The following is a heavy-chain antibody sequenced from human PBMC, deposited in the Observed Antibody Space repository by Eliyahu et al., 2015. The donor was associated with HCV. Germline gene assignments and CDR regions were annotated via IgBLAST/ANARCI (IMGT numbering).Heavy chain of an antibody. D-gene: IGHD3-3*01. Sequence: QVQLVESGGGLVKPGGSLRLSCAASGFTFSDYYMSCTRQAPGKGLEWVSYISSSSSYTNYADSVKGRFTISRDNAKNSLYLQMNSLRAEDTAVYYCARVNITIFGVVIKLPRYYFDYWGQGTLVTVSS. CDR3: ARVNITIFGVVIKLPRYYFDY. J-gene: IGHJ4*02. CDR2: ISSSSSYT. V-gene: IGHV3-11*05. CDR1: GFTFSDYY.